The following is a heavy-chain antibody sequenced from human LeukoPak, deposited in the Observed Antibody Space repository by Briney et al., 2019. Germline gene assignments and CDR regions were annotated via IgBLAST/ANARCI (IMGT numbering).Heavy chain of an antibody. J-gene: IGHJ4*02. D-gene: IGHD5-18*01. V-gene: IGHV3-15*01. CDR3: TTDLVIQLWFY. Sequence: PGGSLRLSCAASGFTFSNAWMSWVRQAPGKGLEWVGRIKSKTDGGTTDYAAPVKGRFTISRDDSKNTLYMQMNSLKTEDTAVYYCTTDLVIQLWFYWGQGTLVTVSS. CDR1: GFTFSNAW. CDR2: IKSKTDGGTT.